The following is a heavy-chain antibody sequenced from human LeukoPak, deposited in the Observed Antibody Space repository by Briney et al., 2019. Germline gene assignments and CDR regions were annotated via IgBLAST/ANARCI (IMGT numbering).Heavy chain of an antibody. D-gene: IGHD7-27*01. J-gene: IGHJ4*02. V-gene: IGHV4-38-2*02. CDR1: GSSIAGVTS. CDR3: ARTNWGSFDY. Sequence: SETCPLPAMVLGSSIAGVTSWAWFRQPPGKGLEWIGSIYHSGSTYYNPSLKSRVTISVDTSKNQFSLKLSSVTAADTAVYYCARTNWGSFDYWGQGTLVTVSS. CDR2: IYHSGST.